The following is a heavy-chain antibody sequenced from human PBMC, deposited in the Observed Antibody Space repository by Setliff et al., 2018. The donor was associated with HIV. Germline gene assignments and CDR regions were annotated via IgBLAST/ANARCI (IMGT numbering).Heavy chain of an antibody. CDR1: GVSISSYY. CDR3: ARLLGTYFDP. CDR2: IYYSGTT. V-gene: IGHV4-59*08. J-gene: IGHJ5*02. D-gene: IGHD3-16*01. Sequence: SETLSLTCTVSGVSISSYYWSWIRQPPGKGLEWIGYIYYSGTTNYNPSLKSRVTISVDTSKNQFSLKLSSVTAADTAVYYCARLLGTYFDPWGQGTLVTVS.